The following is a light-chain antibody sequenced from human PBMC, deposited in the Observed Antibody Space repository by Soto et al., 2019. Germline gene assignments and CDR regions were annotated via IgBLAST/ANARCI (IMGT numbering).Light chain of an antibody. CDR1: SSDVGGYNY. CDR3: SSYTSSRTRV. J-gene: IGLJ1*01. Sequence: QSALTQPASVSGSPGQSITISCTGTSSDVGGYNYVSWYQQHPGKAPKLMIYDVSNRPSGVSNRFSGSKSGNTASLTISGLQAEDEADYYCSSYTSSRTRVFGTGTKDTVL. V-gene: IGLV2-14*01. CDR2: DVS.